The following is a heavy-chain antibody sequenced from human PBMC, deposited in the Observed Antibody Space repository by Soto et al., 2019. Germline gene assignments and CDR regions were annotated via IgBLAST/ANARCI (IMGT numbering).Heavy chain of an antibody. D-gene: IGHD2-15*01. CDR1: GVSVNSGNYY. CDR2: IYQSGGT. CDR3: AREGSYKNYYYYGMDV. J-gene: IGHJ6*02. Sequence: PSETLSLTWTVSGVSVNSGNYYWSWIRQTPGKGLEWIGYIYQSGGTRYNPSLKSRVTISVDTSKNQFSLKLSSVTAADTAVYYCAREGSYKNYYYYGMDVWGQGTTVTVSS. V-gene: IGHV4-61*01.